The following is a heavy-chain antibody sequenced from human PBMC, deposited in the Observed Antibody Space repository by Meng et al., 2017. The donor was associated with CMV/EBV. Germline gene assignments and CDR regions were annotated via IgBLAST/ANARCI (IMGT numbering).Heavy chain of an antibody. D-gene: IGHD2-8*01. Sequence: VESVGGLVQPGDSLRLSCVASGFSLSSYWMHWVSKSPGKGLVWVARINSGETTTTYADSVKGRFTISRDNAKNTLYLKMNSLRGEDTAVYYCARDVMGWFDPWAQGALVTVSS. CDR1: GFSLSSYW. CDR2: INSGETTT. V-gene: IGHV3-74*01. J-gene: IGHJ5*02. CDR3: ARDVMGWFDP.